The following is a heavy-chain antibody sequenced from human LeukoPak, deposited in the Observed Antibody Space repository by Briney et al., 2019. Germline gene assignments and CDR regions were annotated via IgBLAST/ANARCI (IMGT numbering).Heavy chain of an antibody. CDR1: GGSFSGYY. Sequence: KPSETLSLTCAVYGGSFSGYYWSWIRQPPGKGLEWIGEINHSGSTNYNPSLKSRVTISVDTSKNQFSLKLSSVTAADTAVYYCARGVRYGSGVILGYWGQGTLVTVSS. V-gene: IGHV4-34*01. CDR2: INHSGST. D-gene: IGHD3-10*01. J-gene: IGHJ4*02. CDR3: ARGVRYGSGVILGY.